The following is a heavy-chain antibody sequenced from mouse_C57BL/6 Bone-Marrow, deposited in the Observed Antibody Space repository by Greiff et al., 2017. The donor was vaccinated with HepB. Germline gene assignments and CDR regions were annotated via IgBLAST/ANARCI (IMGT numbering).Heavy chain of an antibody. CDR1: GFTFSSYA. CDR2: ISAGGSYT. V-gene: IGHV5-4*03. CDR3: ARGSYDYAMDY. D-gene: IGHD6-1*01. J-gene: IGHJ4*01. Sequence: EVKLVESGGGLVKPGGSLKLSCAASGFTFSSYAMSWVRQTPEKRLEWVATISAGGSYTYYPDNVKGRFTISRDNAKNNLYLQMSQLKSEDTAMYYCARGSYDYAMDYWGQGTSVTVSS.